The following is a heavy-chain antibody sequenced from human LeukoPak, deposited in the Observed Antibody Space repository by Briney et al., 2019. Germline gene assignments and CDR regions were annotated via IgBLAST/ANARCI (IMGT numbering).Heavy chain of an antibody. CDR3: AKDPAGCSGGSCYPLFVDY. J-gene: IGHJ4*02. V-gene: IGHV3-23*01. CDR1: GFTFSTYV. D-gene: IGHD2-15*01. CDR2: ITGTGGDT. Sequence: PGGSLRLSCAASGFTFSTYVMIWVRQAPGKGLEWVSAITGTGGDTYYADSVKGRFTISRVNSKNTLYLQMNSLRAEDTAVYYCAKDPAGCSGGSCYPLFVDYWGQGTLVTVSS.